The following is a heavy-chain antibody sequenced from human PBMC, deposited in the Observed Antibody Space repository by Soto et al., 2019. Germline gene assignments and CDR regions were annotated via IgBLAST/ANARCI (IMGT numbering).Heavy chain of an antibody. V-gene: IGHV4-34*01. Sequence: QVQLQQWGAGLLKPSETLSLTCAVYGGSFSDYYWTWIRQPPGKGLEWIGEINHRGSTNYNPSLKSRVTILIDTPNNQFSLKLSSVTAADTAVYFCARPRGPGAIYNWFDPWGQGTLVTVSS. CDR3: ARPRGPGAIYNWFDP. CDR2: INHRGST. J-gene: IGHJ5*02. D-gene: IGHD2-21*01. CDR1: GGSFSDYY.